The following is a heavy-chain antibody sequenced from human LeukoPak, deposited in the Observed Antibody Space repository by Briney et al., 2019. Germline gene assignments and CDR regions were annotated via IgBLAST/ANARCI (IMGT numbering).Heavy chain of an antibody. J-gene: IGHJ4*02. CDR2: IIPIFGPA. V-gene: IGHV1-69*13. Sequence: ASVKVSFKASGGTFSSYAISWVRQAPGQGLEWMGGIIPIFGPANYAQKFQGRVTTTADESTSTAYMELSSLRSEDTAVYYCARAYYGSGSYYILDYWGQGTLVTVSS. CDR3: ARAYYGSGSYYILDY. D-gene: IGHD3-10*01. CDR1: GGTFSSYA.